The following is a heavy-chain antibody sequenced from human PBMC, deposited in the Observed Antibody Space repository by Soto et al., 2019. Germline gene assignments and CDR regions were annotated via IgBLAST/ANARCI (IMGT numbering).Heavy chain of an antibody. D-gene: IGHD6-19*01. CDR3: LAVALGYYVDV. CDR2: ISRDGSDK. J-gene: IGHJ6*03. V-gene: IGHV3-30*03. CDR1: GFTFNTYG. Sequence: GGSLRLSCVASGFTFNTYGMNWVRQAPGKGLEWVALISRDGSDKYYADSVKGRFTISRDNPKNTLFLQMNSLRTEDTAVYYCLAVALGYYVDVWGKGTTVT.